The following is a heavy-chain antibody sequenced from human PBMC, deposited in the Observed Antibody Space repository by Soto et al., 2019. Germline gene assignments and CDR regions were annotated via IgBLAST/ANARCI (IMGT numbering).Heavy chain of an antibody. CDR2: ISGSGGST. CDR3: ATTTVVTPAGGYFDY. V-gene: IGHV3-23*01. Sequence: GSLRLSCAASGFTFSSYAMSWVRQAPGKGLEWVSAISGSGGSTYYADSVKGRFTISRDNSKNTLYLQMNSLRAEDTAVYYCATTTVVTPAGGYFDYWGQGTLVTVSS. D-gene: IGHD4-17*01. J-gene: IGHJ4*02. CDR1: GFTFSSYA.